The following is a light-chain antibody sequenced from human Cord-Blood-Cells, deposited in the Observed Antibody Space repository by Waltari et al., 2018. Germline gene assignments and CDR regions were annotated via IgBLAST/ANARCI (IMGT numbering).Light chain of an antibody. J-gene: IGLJ2*01. CDR2: DVS. Sequence: QSALTQPASVSGSPGQSITIPRTRTSSYVGGYNYVSWYPQHPGKAPKLMIYDVSNRPSGVSNRFSGSKSGNTASLTISGLQAEDEADYYCSSYTSSSTVVFGGGTKLTVL. V-gene: IGLV2-14*01. CDR1: SSYVGGYNY. CDR3: SSYTSSSTVV.